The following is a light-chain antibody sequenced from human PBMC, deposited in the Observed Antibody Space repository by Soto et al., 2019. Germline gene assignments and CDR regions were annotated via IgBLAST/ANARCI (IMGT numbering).Light chain of an antibody. J-gene: IGKJ4*01. CDR3: QQTNSFPLN. CDR2: DAS. V-gene: IGKV1-5*01. CDR1: QSISSW. Sequence: DIQMTQSPSTLSASVGDRVTITCRASQSISSWLAWYQQKPGKAPNLLIYDASNLESGVPSRFSGSGSGTDFTLTISSLQPEDFATYYCQQTNSFPLNFGGGTKV.